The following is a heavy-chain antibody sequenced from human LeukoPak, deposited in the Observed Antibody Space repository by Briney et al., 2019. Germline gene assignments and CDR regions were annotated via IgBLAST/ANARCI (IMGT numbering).Heavy chain of an antibody. V-gene: IGHV4-4*07. CDR3: ARDPYCSGGSCYSALFDP. D-gene: IGHD2-15*01. CDR1: GGSISSYY. J-gene: IGHJ5*02. Sequence: SETLSLTCTVSGGSISSYYWSWIRQPAGKGLGWIGRIYINGNTNYNPSLKSRVTMSVDTSKNQFSLKLSSVTAADTAVYYCARDPYCSGGSCYSALFDPWGQGTLVTVSS. CDR2: IYINGNT.